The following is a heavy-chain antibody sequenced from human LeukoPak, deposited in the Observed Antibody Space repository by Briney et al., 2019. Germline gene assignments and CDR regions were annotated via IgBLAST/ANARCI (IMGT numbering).Heavy chain of an antibody. V-gene: IGHV3-48*03. CDR1: GFTFSSFD. J-gene: IGHJ4*02. CDR2: ISSSDTTI. CDR3: ARGNYVFPKYYFDY. D-gene: IGHD3-16*01. Sequence: GGSLRLSCAASGFTFSSFDLNWVRQAPGKGLEWVSYISSSDTTIYYGDSVKGRFTISRDNAKHSLYLQMDSLRAEDTAVYYCARGNYVFPKYYFDYWGQGTLVTVSS.